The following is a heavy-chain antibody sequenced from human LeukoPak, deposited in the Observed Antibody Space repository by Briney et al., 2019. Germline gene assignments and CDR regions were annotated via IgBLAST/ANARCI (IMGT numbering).Heavy chain of an antibody. CDR2: IWYDGSNK. Sequence: GGSLRLSCAASGFTFSSYGMHWVRQAPGKGLEWVAVIWYDGSNKYYADSVKGRFTISRDNSKNTLYLQMNSLRAEDTAVYYCAKDIGASSSWGDHWGQGTLVTVSS. D-gene: IGHD6-6*01. V-gene: IGHV3-33*06. CDR1: GFTFSSYG. J-gene: IGHJ4*02. CDR3: AKDIGASSSWGDH.